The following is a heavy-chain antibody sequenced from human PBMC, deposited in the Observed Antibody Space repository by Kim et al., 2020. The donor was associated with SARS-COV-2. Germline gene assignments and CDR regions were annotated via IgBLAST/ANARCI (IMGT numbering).Heavy chain of an antibody. Sequence: ASVKVSCKISGYTLTNYVVHWVRQAPGQSLEWLGWINTGTGDTRYSQRFQGRVTITRGTSANPAYMDLRGLGSEETAVSYCAGGDTTLTQITMLRGAHLDWWGQGTLVTVPS. CDR2: INTGTGDT. CDR1: GYTLTNYV. D-gene: IGHD3-10*01. V-gene: IGHV1-3*04. J-gene: IGHJ4*02. CDR3: AGGDTTLTQITMLRGAHLDW.